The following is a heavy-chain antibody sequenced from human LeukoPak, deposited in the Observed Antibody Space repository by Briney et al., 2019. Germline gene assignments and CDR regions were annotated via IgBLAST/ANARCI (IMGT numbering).Heavy chain of an antibody. CDR2: INPSGGST. V-gene: IGHV1-46*01. Sequence: ASVKVSCKASGYTFTNYYMHWVRQAPGQGLEWMGIINPSGGSTSYAQKFQGRVTMTRDMSTSTVYMELSSLRSEDTAVYYCASYGDYRGYFDYWGQGTLVTVSS. D-gene: IGHD4-17*01. J-gene: IGHJ4*02. CDR3: ASYGDYRGYFDY. CDR1: GYTFTNYY.